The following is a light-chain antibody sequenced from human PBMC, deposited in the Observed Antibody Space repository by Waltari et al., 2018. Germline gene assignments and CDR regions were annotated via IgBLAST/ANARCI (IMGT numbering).Light chain of an antibody. CDR2: EVN. CDR1: RNDVGGYNF. Sequence: QSALTQPPSASGSPGQSVPISCAGTRNDVGGYNFVSWYQQHPGKAPKLMIFEVNQRPSGVPDRFSGSKSGNTASLTVSGLQAEDEADYYCCSYAGSNYFYVFGTGTKVTVL. V-gene: IGLV2-8*01. J-gene: IGLJ1*01. CDR3: CSYAGSNYFYV.